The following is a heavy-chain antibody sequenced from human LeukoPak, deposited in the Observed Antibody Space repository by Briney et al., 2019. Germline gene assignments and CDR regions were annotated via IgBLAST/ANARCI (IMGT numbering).Heavy chain of an antibody. Sequence: GGSLRLSCVASGFTFNSFSMNWVRQAPGKGLEWVSYISSISSIIYYAGSVKGRFTISRDNSRSSLFLQMHSLRTEDTAFYYCARAPSSGFLFDYWGQGTLVTVSS. D-gene: IGHD6-6*01. J-gene: IGHJ4*02. CDR2: ISSISSII. V-gene: IGHV3-48*04. CDR1: GFTFNSFS. CDR3: ARAPSSGFLFDY.